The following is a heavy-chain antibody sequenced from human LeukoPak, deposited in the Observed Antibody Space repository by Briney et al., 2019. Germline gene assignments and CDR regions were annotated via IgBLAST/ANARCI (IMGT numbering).Heavy chain of an antibody. J-gene: IGHJ4*02. CDR1: GYSFTSYW. CDR2: IYPGDSDT. Sequence: HGESLKISCKGSGYSFTSYWIGWVRQMPGKGLEWMGIIYPGDSDTRYSPSFQGQVTISADKSISTAYLQWSSLKASDTAMYYCARQTGYCSSTSCYRWNYWGQGTLVTVSS. V-gene: IGHV5-51*01. CDR3: ARQTGYCSSTSCYRWNY. D-gene: IGHD2-2*02.